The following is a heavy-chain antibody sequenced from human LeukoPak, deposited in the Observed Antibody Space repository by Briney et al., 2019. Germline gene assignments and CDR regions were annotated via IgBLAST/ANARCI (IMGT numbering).Heavy chain of an antibody. J-gene: IGHJ4*02. CDR2: IYHSGST. V-gene: IGHV4-4*02. CDR1: GGSISSSNW. CDR3: VSPRGFSYGYFDY. Sequence: SETLSLTCAVSGGSISSSNWWSWVRQPPGKGLEWIGEIYHSGSTNYNPSLKSRVTISADTSKNQFSLTLGSVSATDTAVYYCVSPRGFSYGYFDYWGQGTLVTVSS. D-gene: IGHD5-18*01.